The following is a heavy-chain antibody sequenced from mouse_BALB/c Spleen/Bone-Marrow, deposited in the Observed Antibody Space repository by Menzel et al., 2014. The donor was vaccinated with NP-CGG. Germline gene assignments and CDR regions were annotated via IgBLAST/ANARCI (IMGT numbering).Heavy chain of an antibody. CDR1: GYTFTDYA. CDR2: ISTYNGNT. J-gene: IGHJ4*01. Sequence: QVQLKESGPEVVRPGVSVKISCKGSGYTFTDYAMHWVKQSHAKSLEWIGVISTYNGNTNYNQKFKGKATMTVDKSSSTAYMELARLTSEDSAIYCCARRGWLLPYYYAMDYWGQGTSGTVSS. D-gene: IGHD2-3*01. CDR3: ARRGWLLPYYYAMDY. V-gene: IGHV1-67*01.